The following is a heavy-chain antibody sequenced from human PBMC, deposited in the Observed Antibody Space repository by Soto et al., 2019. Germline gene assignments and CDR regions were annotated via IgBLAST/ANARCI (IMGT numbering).Heavy chain of an antibody. V-gene: IGHV1-24*01. Sequence: QVQLVQSGAEVKKPGASVKVSCKVSGHTLTELSMHWVRLAPGKGLEWMGGFDPEDGETISAQKFQGRVTMTEDTSTDSTYLELSSLRSGDTAVYYSAAGGTRWLHSPFDYWGQGTLVTISS. CDR3: AAGGTRWLHSPFDY. D-gene: IGHD1-1*01. J-gene: IGHJ4*02. CDR2: FDPEDGET. CDR1: GHTLTELS.